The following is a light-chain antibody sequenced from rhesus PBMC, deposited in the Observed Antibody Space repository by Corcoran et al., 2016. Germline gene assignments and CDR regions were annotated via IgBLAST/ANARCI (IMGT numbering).Light chain of an antibody. J-gene: IGKJ4*01. Sequence: EIVMTQSPATLSLSPGERATLSCRASQSVSSSLAWHQPKPGQPPKVLNYGASPRAPGIPDRFSGSGSATEFTLTISGLEPDDVVVYCCQQDSTWPLTFGGGTKVELK. CDR1: QSVSSS. CDR3: QQDSTWPLT. V-gene: IGKV3-42*01. CDR2: GAS.